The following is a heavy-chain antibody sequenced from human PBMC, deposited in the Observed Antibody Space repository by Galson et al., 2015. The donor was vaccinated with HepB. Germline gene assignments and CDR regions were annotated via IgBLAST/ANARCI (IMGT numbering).Heavy chain of an antibody. D-gene: IGHD2-2*01. CDR1: GGSFSGYY. J-gene: IGHJ4*02. CDR3: ARDSPSSSPSLDY. Sequence: LTCAVYGGSFSGYYWSWIRQPPGKGLEWIGEINHSGSTNYNPSLKSRVTISVDTSKNQFSLKLSSVTAADTAVYYCARDSPSSSPSLDYWGQGTLVTVSS. CDR2: INHSGST. V-gene: IGHV4-34*01.